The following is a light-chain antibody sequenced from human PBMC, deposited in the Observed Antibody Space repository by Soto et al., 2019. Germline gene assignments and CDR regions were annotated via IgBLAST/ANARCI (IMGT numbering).Light chain of an antibody. CDR3: SSYTTSSNYV. Sequence: QSVLTQPASVSGSPGQSITISCTGTSSDVGSYNFVSWYQQLPGKAPKLMIYEVSNRPSGVSNRFSGSKSGNTASLTISGLHAEDEADYYCSSYTTSSNYVFGSGTKVTVL. J-gene: IGLJ1*01. CDR1: SSDVGSYNF. V-gene: IGLV2-14*01. CDR2: EVS.